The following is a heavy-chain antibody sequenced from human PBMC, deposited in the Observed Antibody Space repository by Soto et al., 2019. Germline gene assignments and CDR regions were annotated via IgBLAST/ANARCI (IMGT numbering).Heavy chain of an antibody. CDR2: ISSGSSTI. CDR1: GFTFSSYS. V-gene: IGHV3-48*01. D-gene: IGHD7-27*01. CDR3: ARDLWGVVY. J-gene: IGHJ4*02. Sequence: EVQLVESGGGLVQPGGSLRLSCAASGFTFSSYSMNWVRQAPGKGLEWVSYISSGSSTIYYADSVKGRFTISRDNAKNSLYLQMNSLRAEDTAVYYCARDLWGVVYWGQGTLVTVSS.